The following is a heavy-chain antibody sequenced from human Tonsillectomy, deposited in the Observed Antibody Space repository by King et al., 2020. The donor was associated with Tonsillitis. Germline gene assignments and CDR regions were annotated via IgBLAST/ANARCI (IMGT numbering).Heavy chain of an antibody. CDR2: INHSGST. D-gene: IGHD6-19*01. CDR1: GGSFSDYY. J-gene: IGHJ5*02. V-gene: IGHV4-34*01. CDR3: ARGRAVSGPQGYWFDP. Sequence: VQLQQWGAGLLKPSETLSLTCAVYGGSFSDYYWSWIRQPPGKGLEWIGEINHSGSTNYNPSLKSRVTISVDTSKNQFSLNLSSVTAADTAVYYCARGRAVSGPQGYWFDPWGQGTLVTVSS.